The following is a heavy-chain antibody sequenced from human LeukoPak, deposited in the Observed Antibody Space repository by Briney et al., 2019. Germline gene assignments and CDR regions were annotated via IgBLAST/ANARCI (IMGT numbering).Heavy chain of an antibody. CDR3: AKGSEDTVYFDY. Sequence: PGGSLRLSCAASGFTFSSYWMHWVRQAPGKGLVWVSRINSDGSSTSYADSVKGRFTISRDNSKNTLYLQMNSLRAEDTAVYYCAKGSEDTVYFDYWGQGTLVTVSS. CDR1: GFTFSSYW. J-gene: IGHJ4*02. CDR2: INSDGSST. D-gene: IGHD2-15*01. V-gene: IGHV3-74*01.